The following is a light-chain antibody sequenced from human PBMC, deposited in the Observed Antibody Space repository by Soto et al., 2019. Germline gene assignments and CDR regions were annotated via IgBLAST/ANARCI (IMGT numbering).Light chain of an antibody. CDR1: QGINIF. CDR3: QQLNSFPIP. Sequence: IQLTQSPSSLSASVGDRVTITCRASQGINIFLAWSQQQPGKAPKLLLYGASTLQSGVPSRFSGSGSRTDFTLTISGQQPEDFATYYCQQLNSFPIPFGPGTKVDIK. V-gene: IGKV1-9*01. CDR2: GAS. J-gene: IGKJ3*01.